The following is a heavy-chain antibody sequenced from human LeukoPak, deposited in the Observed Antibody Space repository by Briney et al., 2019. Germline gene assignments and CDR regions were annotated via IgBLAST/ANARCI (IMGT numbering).Heavy chain of an antibody. CDR1: GFTFSTYS. J-gene: IGHJ4*02. V-gene: IGHV3-21*01. CDR2: ISGSSNYI. D-gene: IGHD6-13*01. CDR3: ARIGAGSSRDY. Sequence: GGSLRLSCAASGFTFSTYSMDWVRQAPGKGLEWVSSISGSSNYIYYADSVKGRFTISRDNAKNSLYLLMNSLRAEDTAVYYCARIGAGSSRDYWGQGTLVTVSS.